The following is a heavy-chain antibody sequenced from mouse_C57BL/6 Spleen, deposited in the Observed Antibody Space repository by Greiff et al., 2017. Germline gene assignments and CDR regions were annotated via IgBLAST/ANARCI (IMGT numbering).Heavy chain of an antibody. CDR1: GYTFTSYW. CDR3: ARGDLGFAY. CDR2: IDPSDSDT. J-gene: IGHJ3*01. V-gene: IGHV1-52*01. Sequence: VQLQQPGAELVRPGSSVKLSCKASGYTFTSYWMPWVKQRPIQGLEWIGNIDPSDSDTHYNQKFKDKATLTVDKSSSTAYMQLSSLTSEYSAVYCCARGDLGFAYWGQGTLVTVAA.